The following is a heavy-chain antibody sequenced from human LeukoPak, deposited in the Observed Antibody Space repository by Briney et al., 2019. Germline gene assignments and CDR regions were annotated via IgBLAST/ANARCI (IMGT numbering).Heavy chain of an antibody. CDR3: ARDTEYSSSLDY. V-gene: IGHV1-18*01. J-gene: IGHJ4*02. CDR2: ISAHNGNT. D-gene: IGHD6-13*01. Sequence: ASVKVSCKASGYTFTSYGISWVRQAHGQGLEWMGWISAHNGNTNYAQKLQGRVTMTTDTSTSTAYMELRSLRSDDTAVYYCARDTEYSSSLDYWGQGTLVTVSS. CDR1: GYTFTSYG.